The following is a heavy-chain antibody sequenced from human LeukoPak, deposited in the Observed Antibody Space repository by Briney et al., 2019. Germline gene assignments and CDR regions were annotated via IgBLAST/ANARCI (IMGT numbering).Heavy chain of an antibody. CDR1: GFTFSSYD. J-gene: IGHJ3*02. CDR2: IGTAGDT. CDR3: ARVSYGDYVGAFDI. D-gene: IGHD4-17*01. Sequence: PGGSLRLSCAASGFTFSSYDMHWVRQATGKGLEWVSAIGTAGDTYYPGSVKGRFTISRENAKNSLYLQMNSLRAGDTAVYYCARVSYGDYVGAFDIWGQGTMVTVSS. V-gene: IGHV3-13*01.